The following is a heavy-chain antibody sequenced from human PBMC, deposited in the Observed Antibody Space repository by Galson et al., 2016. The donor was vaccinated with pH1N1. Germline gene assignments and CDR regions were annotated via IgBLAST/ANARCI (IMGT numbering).Heavy chain of an antibody. CDR1: GYNFPTSW. CDR2: IHLAGSHI. J-gene: IGHJ3*02. CDR3: ARQYDFGDYRGDAFDI. V-gene: IGHV5-51*01. Sequence: QSGAEVKKPGESLKISCQGSGYNFPTSWIGWVRQMPGKGLEWMAIIHLAGSHIRYSPPFQGQVTISHDRSINTAYLHWISLKASDTATYYCARQYDFGDYRGDAFDIWGQGTMVIVSS. D-gene: IGHD4-17*01.